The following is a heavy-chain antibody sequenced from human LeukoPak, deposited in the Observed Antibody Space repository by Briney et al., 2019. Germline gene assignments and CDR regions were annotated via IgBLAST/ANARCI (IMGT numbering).Heavy chain of an antibody. CDR3: ARTGMELLPAFDI. CDR1: GGSFSGYY. D-gene: IGHD1-26*01. Sequence: SETLSLTCAVYGGSFSGYYWSWIRQPPGKGLEWIGEINHSGSTNYNPSLKSRVTISVDTSKNQFSLKLSSVTAADTAVYYCARTGMELLPAFDIWGQGTMVTVSS. CDR2: INHSGST. V-gene: IGHV4-34*01. J-gene: IGHJ3*02.